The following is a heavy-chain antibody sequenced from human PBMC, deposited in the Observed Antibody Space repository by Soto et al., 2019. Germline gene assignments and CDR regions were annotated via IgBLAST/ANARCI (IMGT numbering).Heavy chain of an antibody. Sequence: PSETLSLTCAVYGGSFSGYYWSWIRQPPGKGLEWIGEINHSGSTNYNPSLKSRVTISVDTSKNQFSLKLSSVTAADTAVYYCAREKPSRRYCSSTSCYTLPTNYYYYYMDVWGKGTTVTVS. J-gene: IGHJ6*03. CDR3: AREKPSRRYCSSTSCYTLPTNYYYYYMDV. CDR1: GGSFSGYY. V-gene: IGHV4-34*01. D-gene: IGHD2-2*02. CDR2: INHSGST.